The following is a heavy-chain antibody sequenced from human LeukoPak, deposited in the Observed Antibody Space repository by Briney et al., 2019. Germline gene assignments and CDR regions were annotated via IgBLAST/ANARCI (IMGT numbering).Heavy chain of an antibody. J-gene: IGHJ4*02. Sequence: ASVKVSCKASGGTFSSYAISWVRQAPGQGLGWMGGIIPIFGTANYAQKFQGRVTITADESTSTAYMELSSLRSEDTAVYYCARDDNPPYYYGSGSHLYYFDYWGQGTLVTVSS. V-gene: IGHV1-69*13. D-gene: IGHD3-10*01. CDR1: GGTFSSYA. CDR3: ARDDNPPYYYGSGSHLYYFDY. CDR2: IIPIFGTA.